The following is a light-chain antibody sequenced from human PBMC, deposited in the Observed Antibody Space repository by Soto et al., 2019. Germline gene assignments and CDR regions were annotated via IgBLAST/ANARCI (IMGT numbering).Light chain of an antibody. Sequence: IVLTQSPATLSVSPGERATLSCRASQSVSSKLAWYQQKPGQAPRLLVYGASTRATGIPARFSGSGSETEFTLTISSLQSEDFAVYYCQQYNNWTPLTFGGGTKVDIK. CDR3: QQYNNWTPLT. J-gene: IGKJ4*01. CDR2: GAS. CDR1: QSVSSK. V-gene: IGKV3-15*01.